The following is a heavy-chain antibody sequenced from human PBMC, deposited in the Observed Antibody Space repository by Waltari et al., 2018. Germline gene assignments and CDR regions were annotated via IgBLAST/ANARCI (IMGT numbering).Heavy chain of an antibody. V-gene: IGHV4-59*01. CDR1: GGSISSYY. CDR2: IYYSGST. D-gene: IGHD2-2*01. CDR3: ARGVPYYYYYYMDV. J-gene: IGHJ6*03. Sequence: QVQLQESGPGLVKPSETLSITCTVSGGSISSYYWSWIRQPPGKGLEWIGYIYYSGSTNYNPSLKSRVTISVDTSKNQFSLKLSSVTAADTAVYYCARGVPYYYYYYMDVWGKGTTVTISS.